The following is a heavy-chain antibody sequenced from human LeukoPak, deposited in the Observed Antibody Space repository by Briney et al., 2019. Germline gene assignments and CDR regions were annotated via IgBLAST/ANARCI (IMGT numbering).Heavy chain of an antibody. D-gene: IGHD1-26*01. CDR2: IYHSGST. J-gene: IGHJ4*02. CDR3: ARDLRGQYYFDY. CDR1: GGSISSGGYS. Sequence: SETLSLTCAVSGGSISSGGYSWSWIRQPPGKGLEWIGYIYHSGSTYYNPSLKSRVTISVDRSKNQFSLKLSSVTAADTAVYYCARDLRGQYYFDYWGQGTLVTVSS. V-gene: IGHV4-30-2*01.